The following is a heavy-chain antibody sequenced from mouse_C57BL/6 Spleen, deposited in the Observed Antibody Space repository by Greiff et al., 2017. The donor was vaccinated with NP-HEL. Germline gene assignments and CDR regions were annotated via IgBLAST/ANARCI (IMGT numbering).Heavy chain of an antibody. CDR1: GYAFSSSW. V-gene: IGHV1-82*01. D-gene: IGHD1-1*01. CDR2: IYPGDGDT. J-gene: IGHJ2*01. Sequence: LVESGASVKISCKASGYAFSSSWMNWVKQRPGKGLEWIGRIYPGDGDTNYNGKFKGKATLTADKSSSTAYMQLSSLTSEDSAVYFCARGDYYGRGPFDYWGQGTTLTVSS. CDR3: ARGDYYGRGPFDY.